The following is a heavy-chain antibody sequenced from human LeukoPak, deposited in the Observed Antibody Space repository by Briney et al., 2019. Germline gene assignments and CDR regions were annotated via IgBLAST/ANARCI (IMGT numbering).Heavy chain of an antibody. CDR2: IIPIFGTA. V-gene: IGHV1-69*13. J-gene: IGHJ4*02. CDR1: GGTFSSYA. Sequence: ASVKVSCKASGGTFSSYAISWVRQAPGQGLEWMGGIIPIFGTANYAQKFQGRVTTTADESTSTAYMELSSLRSEDTAVYYCARSPWPDYYFDYWGQGTLVTVSS. CDR3: ARSPWPDYYFDY. D-gene: IGHD3-3*01.